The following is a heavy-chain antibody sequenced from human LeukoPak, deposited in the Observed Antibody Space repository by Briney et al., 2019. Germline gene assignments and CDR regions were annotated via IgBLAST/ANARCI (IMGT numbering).Heavy chain of an antibody. J-gene: IGHJ5*02. Sequence: GGSLRLSCAASGFTFSSYSMSWVRQAPGKGLEWVSSISSGGGYIYYADSVKGRFTISRDNAKNSLYLQMNSLRAEDTAVYYCASSMYSISSQHNNWFDPWGQGTLVTVSS. V-gene: IGHV3-21*01. CDR1: GFTFSSYS. CDR2: ISSGGGYI. D-gene: IGHD6-6*01. CDR3: ASSMYSISSQHNNWFDP.